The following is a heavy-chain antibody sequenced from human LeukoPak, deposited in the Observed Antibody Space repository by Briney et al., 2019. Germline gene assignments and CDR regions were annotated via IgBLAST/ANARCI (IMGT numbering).Heavy chain of an antibody. V-gene: IGHV1-69*05. D-gene: IGHD3-3*01. CDR1: GGTFSSYA. CDR2: IIPIFGTA. Sequence: SVKVSCKASGGTFSSYAISWVRQAPGQGLEWMGGIIPIFGTANYAQKFQGRVTITTDESTSTAYMELSSLRSEDTAVYYCARSKYYDFWSGYFAHAYYFEYWGQGTLVTVSS. CDR3: ARSKYYDFWSGYFAHAYYFEY. J-gene: IGHJ4*02.